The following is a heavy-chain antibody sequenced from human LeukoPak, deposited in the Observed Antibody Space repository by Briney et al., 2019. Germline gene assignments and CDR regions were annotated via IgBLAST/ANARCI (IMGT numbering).Heavy chain of an antibody. J-gene: IGHJ6*03. Sequence: SETLSLTCTVSGGSISSYYWSWIRQPAGKGLEWIGRFYTSESSNSNPSLKGRVTMSVDTPKNQFSPKLSSVTAADTAVYYCAREGREFDSTGSRYYYYYMDVWGKGTTVTVSS. CDR3: AREGREFDSTGSRYYYYYMDV. CDR2: FYTSESS. D-gene: IGHD1-14*01. CDR1: GGSISSYY. V-gene: IGHV4-4*07.